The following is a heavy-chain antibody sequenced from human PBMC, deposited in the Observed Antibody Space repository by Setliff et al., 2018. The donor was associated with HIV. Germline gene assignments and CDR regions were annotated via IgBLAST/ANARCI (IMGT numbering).Heavy chain of an antibody. CDR1: GASINSYF. Sequence: PSETLSLTCTVSGASINSYFWSWIRQPPGKGPEWLGYIYYTGSTNYNPALESRITMSVDTSKNQFSLTLKSVTAADTGVYYCARGNNGYYYDSSGYYHWGQGTLVTVSS. V-gene: IGHV4-59*01. CDR3: ARGNNGYYYDSSGYYH. D-gene: IGHD3-22*01. CDR2: IYYTGST. J-gene: IGHJ5*02.